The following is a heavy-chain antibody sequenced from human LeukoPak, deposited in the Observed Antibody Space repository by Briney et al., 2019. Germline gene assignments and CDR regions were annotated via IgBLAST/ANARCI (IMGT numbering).Heavy chain of an antibody. D-gene: IGHD2-2*02. V-gene: IGHV3-43*02. CDR2: ISGDGSNI. CDR3: AKEGPAAIGSFVY. CDR1: GFTFEDYA. J-gene: IGHJ4*02. Sequence: GGSLRLSCVASGFTFEDYAMDWVRQAPGKGLECVSVISGDGSNIHYGDSVKGRFTISRDNSKNSLYLKMNSLRIEDTALYYCAKEGPAAIGSFVYGGQGSLLTVSS.